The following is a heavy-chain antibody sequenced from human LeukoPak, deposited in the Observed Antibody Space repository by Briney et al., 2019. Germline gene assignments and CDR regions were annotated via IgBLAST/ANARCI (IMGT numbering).Heavy chain of an antibody. D-gene: IGHD3-10*01. CDR3: ARDAYYGSGSPQSVPGLYTDY. CDR2: INPSGATT. CDR1: GYTFTSYY. V-gene: IGHV1-46*01. J-gene: IGHJ4*02. Sequence: ASVKVSCKTSGYTFTSYYMHWVRQAPGQGLEWMGIINPSGATTSSAQKFQGRVTMTRDTSTSTVYMELSSLRSEDTAVYYCARDAYYGSGSPQSVPGLYTDYWGQGTLVTVSS.